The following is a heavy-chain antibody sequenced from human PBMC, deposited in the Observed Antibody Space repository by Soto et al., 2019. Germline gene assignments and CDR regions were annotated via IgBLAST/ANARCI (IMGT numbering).Heavy chain of an antibody. CDR2: IYYSGST. CDR3: ARGPRNWNYMYYYYMDV. Sequence: QLQLQESGPGLVKPSETLSLTCTVSGGSISSSSYYWGWIRQPPGKGLEWIGSIYYSGSTYYNPSLKSRVTISVDTSKNQFSLKLSSVTAADTAVYYCARGPRNWNYMYYYYMDVWGKGTTATVSS. CDR1: GGSISSSSYY. D-gene: IGHD1-7*01. V-gene: IGHV4-39*01. J-gene: IGHJ6*03.